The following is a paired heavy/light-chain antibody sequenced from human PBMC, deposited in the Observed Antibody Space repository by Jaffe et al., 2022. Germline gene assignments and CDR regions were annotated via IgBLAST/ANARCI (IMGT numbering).Light chain of an antibody. Sequence: EIVLTQSPATLSLSPGERATLSCRASQSVSSYLAWYQQKPGQAPRLLIYDASNRATGIPARFSGSGSGTDFTLTISSLEPEDFAVYYCQQRSNWPPAYTFGQGTKLEIK. CDR1: QSVSSY. CDR2: DAS. CDR3: QQRSNWPPAYT. J-gene: IGKJ2*01. V-gene: IGKV3-11*01.
Heavy chain of an antibody. D-gene: IGHD2-2*01. Sequence: QVQLQESGPGLVKPSGTLSLTCAVSGGSISSSNWWSWVRQPPGKGLEWIGEIYHSGSTNYNPSLKSRVTISVDKSKNQFSLKLSSVTAADTAVYYCARDNPPGRVPAAPYGGFDYWGQGTLVTVSS. CDR1: GGSISSSNW. CDR2: IYHSGST. V-gene: IGHV4-4*02. J-gene: IGHJ4*02. CDR3: ARDNPPGRVPAAPYGGFDY.